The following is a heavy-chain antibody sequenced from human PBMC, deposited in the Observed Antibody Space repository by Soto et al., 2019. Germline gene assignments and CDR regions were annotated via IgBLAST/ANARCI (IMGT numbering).Heavy chain of an antibody. CDR2: MSYDGSNK. CDR1: GFTFSSYG. J-gene: IGHJ3*02. CDR3: AKARDYYGSGSYYGNDAFDI. D-gene: IGHD3-10*01. Sequence: QVQLVESGGGVVQPGRSLRLSCAASGFTFSSYGMHWVRQAPGKGLEWVAVMSYDGSNKYYADSVKGRFTISRDNSKNTLYLQMNSLRAEDTAVYYCAKARDYYGSGSYYGNDAFDIWGQGTMVTVSS. V-gene: IGHV3-30*18.